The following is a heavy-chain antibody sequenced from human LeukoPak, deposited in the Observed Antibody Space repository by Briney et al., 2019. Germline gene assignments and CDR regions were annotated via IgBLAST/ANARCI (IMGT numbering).Heavy chain of an antibody. J-gene: IGHJ4*02. CDR1: GFTFSSYA. CDR3: ARGYISDSFDF. D-gene: IGHD3-16*02. V-gene: IGHV3-23*01. CDR2: ISGSGGST. Sequence: PGGPLRLSCAASGFTFSSYAMSWVRHAPGKGLEWVSAISGSGGSTYYADSVKGRFTISRDNAKNSLYLQMNSLRAEDTAVYFCARGYISDSFDFWGQGTLVTVSS.